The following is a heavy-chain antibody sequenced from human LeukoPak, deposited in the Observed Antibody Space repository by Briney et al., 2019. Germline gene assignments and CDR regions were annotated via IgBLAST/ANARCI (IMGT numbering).Heavy chain of an antibody. Sequence: GGSLRLSCAASGFTLSNALMSWVRQAPRKGLEWVGRIKSKTDGGNTDYAPPGKGRFTISRDHSKNTLYLQINSLKTEDTAVYYCTASEVDTDYWGQGTLVTVSS. CDR1: GFTLSNAL. J-gene: IGHJ4*02. CDR2: IKSKTDGGNT. D-gene: IGHD2-2*02. CDR3: TASEVDTDY. V-gene: IGHV3-15*01.